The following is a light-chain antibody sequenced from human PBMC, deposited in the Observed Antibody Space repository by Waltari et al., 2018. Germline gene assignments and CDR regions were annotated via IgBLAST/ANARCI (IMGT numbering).Light chain of an antibody. CDR2: DSV. Sequence: EIVLTQSPGTLSLSPGARATLSWRARQNVTSNSLAWYQQKPGQAPGLIIYDSVSRAAGIPDRFSGSGSGTDFTLTIIRLEPEDFAVYYCQQYGSSPRTFGQGTKVEL. CDR1: QNVTSNS. V-gene: IGKV3-20*01. J-gene: IGKJ1*01. CDR3: QQYGSSPRT.